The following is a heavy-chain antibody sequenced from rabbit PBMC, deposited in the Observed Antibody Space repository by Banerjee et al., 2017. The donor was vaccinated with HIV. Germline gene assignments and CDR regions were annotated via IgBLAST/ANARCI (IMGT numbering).Heavy chain of an antibody. CDR1: GVTFSISSY. CDR2: IDSDSSGFT. D-gene: IGHD5-1*01. V-gene: IGHV1S40*01. J-gene: IGHJ4*01. CDR3: ATSDGPYMFNL. Sequence: QSLEESGGDLVKPGASLTLTCTASGVTFSISSYMCWVRQAPGKGLEWIACIDSDSSGFTYFATWAKGRFTISKTSSTTVTLQMTRLTAADTATYFCATSDGPYMFNLWGPGTLVTVS.